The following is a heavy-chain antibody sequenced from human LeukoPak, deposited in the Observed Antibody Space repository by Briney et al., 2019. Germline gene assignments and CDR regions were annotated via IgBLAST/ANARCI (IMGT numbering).Heavy chain of an antibody. CDR1: GGSISSYY. CDR2: IYYSGST. D-gene: IGHD2-15*01. J-gene: IGHJ4*02. Sequence: SETLSLTCTVSGGSISSYYWSWIRQPPGKGLEWIGYIYYSGSTNYNPSLKSRVTISVDTSKNQFSLKVSSVTAADTAVYYCARHGYCSGGSCYWDYWGQGTLVTVSS. CDR3: ARHGYCSGGSCYWDY. V-gene: IGHV4-59*01.